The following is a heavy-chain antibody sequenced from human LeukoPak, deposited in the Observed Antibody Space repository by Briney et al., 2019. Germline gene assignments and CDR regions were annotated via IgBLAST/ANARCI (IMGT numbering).Heavy chain of an antibody. V-gene: IGHV1-18*01. D-gene: IGHD3-22*01. CDR1: GYTFTSYG. Sequence: ASVKVSCKASGYTFTSYGIGWVRQAPGQGLEWMGWISAYNGNTNYAQKLQGRVTMTTDTSTSTAYMELRSLRSDDTAVYYCARGQYYDSSGYPGYWGQGTLVTVSS. CDR2: ISAYNGNT. J-gene: IGHJ4*02. CDR3: ARGQYYDSSGYPGY.